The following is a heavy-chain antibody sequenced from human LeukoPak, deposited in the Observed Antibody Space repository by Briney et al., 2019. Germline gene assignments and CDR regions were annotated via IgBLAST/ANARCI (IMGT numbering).Heavy chain of an antibody. CDR2: IWYDGSNK. CDR1: GFTFSSYG. V-gene: IGHV3-33*01. D-gene: IGHD4-17*01. CDR3: ARDKDYGHNWFDP. J-gene: IGHJ5*02. Sequence: GGSLRLSCAASGFTFSSYGMHCVRQAPGKGLEWVAVIWYDGSNKYYADSVKGRFTISRDNSKNTLYLQMNSLRAEDTAVYYCARDKDYGHNWFDPWGQGTLVTVSS.